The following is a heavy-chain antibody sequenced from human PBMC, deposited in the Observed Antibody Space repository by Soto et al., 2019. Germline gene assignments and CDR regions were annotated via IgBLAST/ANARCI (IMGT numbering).Heavy chain of an antibody. Sequence: PGGSLRLSCAASGFTFSSYAMSWVRQAPGKGLEWVSAISGSGGSTYYADSVKGRFTISRDNSKNTLYLQMNSLRAEDTAVYYCAKVLPRGLAAASRKAEYYYYGMDVWGQGTTVTVSS. D-gene: IGHD6-13*01. CDR1: GFTFSSYA. CDR3: AKVLPRGLAAASRKAEYYYYGMDV. V-gene: IGHV3-23*01. J-gene: IGHJ6*02. CDR2: ISGSGGST.